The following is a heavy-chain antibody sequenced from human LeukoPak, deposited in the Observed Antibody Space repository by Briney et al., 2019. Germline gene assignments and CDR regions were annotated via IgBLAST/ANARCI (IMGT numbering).Heavy chain of an antibody. CDR2: ISWNSGSI. V-gene: IGHV3-9*01. CDR3: AKDRYSSSWRHFGY. J-gene: IGHJ4*02. CDR1: GFTFDDYA. D-gene: IGHD6-13*01. Sequence: GRSLRLSCAASGFTFDDYAMHWVRQAPGKGLEWVSGISWNSGSIGYADSVKGRFTISRDNAKNSLYLQMNSLRAEDTALYYCAKDRYSSSWRHFGYWGQGTLVTVSS.